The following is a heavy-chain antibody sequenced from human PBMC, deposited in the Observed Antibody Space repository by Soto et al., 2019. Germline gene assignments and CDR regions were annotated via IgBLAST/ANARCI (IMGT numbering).Heavy chain of an antibody. J-gene: IGHJ4*02. CDR1: GLTVSTNP. V-gene: IGHV3-66*01. Sequence: EVQLVESGGGLVQPGGSLRLSCAASGLTVSTNPMSWVRQAPGKGLEWASVIYTGGGTHYADPVKGRFTISRDNSKNTVNLQMNSLRPEDTAVYYCARDGSGHWGQGTLVTVSS. CDR3: ARDGSGH. CDR2: IYTGGGT.